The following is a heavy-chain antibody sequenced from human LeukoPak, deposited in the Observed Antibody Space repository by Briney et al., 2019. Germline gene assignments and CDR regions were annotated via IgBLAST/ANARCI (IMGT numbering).Heavy chain of an antibody. CDR2: ITAFNDNT. CDR1: GFALTTYN. D-gene: IGHD5-18*01. V-gene: IGHV1-18*01. CDR3: ARDTYGYKFSMDV. J-gene: IGHJ6*03. Sequence: ASVKVSCKASGFALTTYNIVWLRRAPGQGLEWVGWITAFNDNTNYAQRFQGRVTMTRDTSTSTAYMELRSLRSDDTAVYYCARDTYGYKFSMDVWGKGTAVTISS.